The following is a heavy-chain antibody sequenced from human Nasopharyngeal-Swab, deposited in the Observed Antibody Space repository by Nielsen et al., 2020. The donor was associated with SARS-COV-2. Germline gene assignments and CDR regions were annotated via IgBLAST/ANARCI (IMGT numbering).Heavy chain of an antibody. Sequence: GESPKIPCKGSGYSFTSYWIGWVPQMPGKGLELMGIIYPGDSDTRYSPSFQGQVNISADKTISTAYLQWSSLKASDTAMYYCARLVVRGIYPITEPYYYYYYMDVWGKGTTVTVPS. D-gene: IGHD3-10*01. CDR2: IYPGDSDT. CDR1: GYSFTSYW. J-gene: IGHJ6*03. V-gene: IGHV5-51*01. CDR3: ARLVVRGIYPITEPYYYYYYMDV.